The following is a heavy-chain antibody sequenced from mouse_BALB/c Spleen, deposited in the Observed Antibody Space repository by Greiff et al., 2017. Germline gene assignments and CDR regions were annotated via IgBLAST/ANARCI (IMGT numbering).Heavy chain of an antibody. J-gene: IGHJ1*01. CDR3: ARCGNYRYFDV. D-gene: IGHD1-1*02. Sequence: QVQLQQSGAELAKPGASVKMSCKASGYTFTSYWMHWVKQRPGQGLEWIGAIYPGDGDTRYTRKFKGKATLTADKSSSTAYMQLSSLASEDSAVYYCARCGNYRYFDVWGAGTTVTVSS. V-gene: IGHV1-87*01. CDR1: GYTFTSYW. CDR2: IYPGDGDT.